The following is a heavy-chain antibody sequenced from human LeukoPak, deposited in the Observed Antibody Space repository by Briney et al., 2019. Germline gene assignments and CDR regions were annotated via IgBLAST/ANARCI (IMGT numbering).Heavy chain of an antibody. CDR3: AKAVDRAMVTGDYFDY. CDR2: ISGSGGST. J-gene: IGHJ4*02. V-gene: IGHV3-23*01. CDR1: GFTFSSYA. D-gene: IGHD5-18*01. Sequence: GGSLRLSCAASGFTFSSYAMSWVRQAPGKGLEWVSAISGSGGSTYYADSVKGRFTISRDNSKNTLCLQMNSLRAEDTAVYYCAKAVDRAMVTGDYFDYWGQGTLVTVSS.